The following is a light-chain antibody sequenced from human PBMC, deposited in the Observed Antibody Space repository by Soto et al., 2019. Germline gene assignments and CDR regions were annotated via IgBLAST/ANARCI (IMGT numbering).Light chain of an antibody. Sequence: QSVLTQPASVSGSPGQSITISCTGTSNDVGGYNYVSWYQHHPGKAPKLRIYEVSDRPSGVSNRFSGSKSGNTASLTISGLQAEDEADYYCSSYTGSNIRYVFGTGTKVTVL. CDR1: SNDVGGYNY. CDR3: SSYTGSNIRYV. V-gene: IGLV2-14*01. CDR2: EVS. J-gene: IGLJ1*01.